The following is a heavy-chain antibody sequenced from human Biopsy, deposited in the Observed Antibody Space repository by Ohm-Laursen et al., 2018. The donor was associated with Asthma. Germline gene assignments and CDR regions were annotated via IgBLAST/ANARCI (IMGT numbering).Heavy chain of an antibody. D-gene: IGHD2-2*01. Sequence: SVKVSCKPLGGTFNTYVIGWVRQAPGQGLEWMGGINTVFGTTTYPQKFQDRVTITADDSTSAVYMELSSLRSEDTAVYYCARKAGSCISRTCYSLDFWGQGTLVTVSS. CDR1: GGTFNTYV. CDR2: INTVFGTT. CDR3: ARKAGSCISRTCYSLDF. V-gene: IGHV1-69*13. J-gene: IGHJ4*02.